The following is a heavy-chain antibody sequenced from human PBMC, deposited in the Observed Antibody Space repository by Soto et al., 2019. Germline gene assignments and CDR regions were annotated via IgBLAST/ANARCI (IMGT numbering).Heavy chain of an antibody. V-gene: IGHV4-30-4*01. J-gene: IGHJ4*02. Sequence: SETLSLTCSVSGGTINSGDYFWSWIRQPPGKGLEWIGSIFYPGSTSYSPSLKSRASMSMDTSKNLFYLRLRSLTAADTAVYFCARVKATLYRHYYFDYWGQGTPVTVSS. CDR2: IFYPGST. D-gene: IGHD5-12*01. CDR1: GGTINSGDYF. CDR3: ARVKATLYRHYYFDY.